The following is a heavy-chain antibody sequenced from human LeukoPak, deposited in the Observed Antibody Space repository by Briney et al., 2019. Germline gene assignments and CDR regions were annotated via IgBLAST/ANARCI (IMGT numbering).Heavy chain of an antibody. V-gene: IGHV3-23*01. D-gene: IGHD2-21*02. CDR1: GFTFSAYS. Sequence: GGSLRLSCVASGFTFSAYSMRWVRQPPGKGLDWVSSISVSVGGTYYADSVRGRFTISRDNSKNTLYLHMNSLRAEDTAVYYCVKDWRDESNCGGDCLQYWGQGTLVTVSS. CDR3: VKDWRDESNCGGDCLQY. J-gene: IGHJ4*02. CDR2: ISVSVGGT.